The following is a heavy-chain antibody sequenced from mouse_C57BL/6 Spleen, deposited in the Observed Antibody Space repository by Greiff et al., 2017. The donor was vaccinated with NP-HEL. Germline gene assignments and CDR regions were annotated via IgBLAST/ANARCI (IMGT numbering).Heavy chain of an antibody. CDR3: ARGGITTVVAYYFDY. CDR1: GYTFTGYW. Sequence: LQQSGASVKLSCKATGYTFTGYWIEWVKQRPGHGLEWIGEILPGSGSTNYNEKFKGKATFTADTSSNTAYMQLSSLTTEDSAIYYCARGGITTVVAYYFDYWGQGTTLT. V-gene: IGHV1-9*01. CDR2: ILPGSGST. D-gene: IGHD1-1*01. J-gene: IGHJ2*01.